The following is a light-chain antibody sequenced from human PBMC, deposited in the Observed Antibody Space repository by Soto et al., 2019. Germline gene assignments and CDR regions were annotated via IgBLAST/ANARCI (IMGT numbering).Light chain of an antibody. CDR2: DAT. CDR3: LQYNTFPHT. V-gene: IGKV1-5*01. CDR1: QMIARW. Sequence: IQMTQSPSTLSASVGDTVTLTCRSSQMIARWLAWYQQKPGTAPRLIIYDATSLQSGVPSRFSASASGTDFTLTISSLHADDFATYYCLQYNTFPHTFGQGTRLEIK. J-gene: IGKJ5*01.